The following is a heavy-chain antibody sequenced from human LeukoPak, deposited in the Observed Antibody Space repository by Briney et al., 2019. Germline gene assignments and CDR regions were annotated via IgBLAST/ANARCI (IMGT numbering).Heavy chain of an antibody. V-gene: IGHV4-39*07. J-gene: IGHJ4*02. CDR3: AKDQHTITMIVVVIGVFAH. D-gene: IGHD3-22*01. CDR1: GGSISSSSYY. Sequence: SETLSLTCTVSGGSISSSSYYWGWIRQPPGKGLEWIGSIYYSGSTYYNPSLKSRVTISVDTSKNQFSLKLSSVTAADTAVYYCAKDQHTITMIVVVIGVFAHWGQGTLVTVSS. CDR2: IYYSGST.